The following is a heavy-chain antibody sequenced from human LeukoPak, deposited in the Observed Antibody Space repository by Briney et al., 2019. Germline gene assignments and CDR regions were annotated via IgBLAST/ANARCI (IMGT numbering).Heavy chain of an antibody. Sequence: GGSLRLSCAASGFTFDDYGMSWVRQAPGKGLEWVSGINWNGGNTAYADSVKGRFTISRDNAKSSLYLKMNSLRAKDTALYYCARVGSVLLVGPQAVAGDFDYWGQGTLVTVSS. CDR1: GFTFDDYG. D-gene: IGHD6-19*01. CDR2: INWNGGNT. V-gene: IGHV3-20*04. J-gene: IGHJ4*02. CDR3: ARVGSVLLVGPQAVAGDFDY.